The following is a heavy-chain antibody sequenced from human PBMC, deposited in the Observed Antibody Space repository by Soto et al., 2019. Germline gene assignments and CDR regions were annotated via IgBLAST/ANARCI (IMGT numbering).Heavy chain of an antibody. Sequence: SETLYITCSVSGGSISNPIDYWAWIRQPPGKGLEWIGSIFNSGSAYYNPSLKSRVTMSVDTSQNQFSLKLSSVTAADTAVYYCAGRTSLTSVEIFSGGLSGYNWVDPWGRGTLVTASS. CDR2: IFNSGSA. CDR3: AGRTSLTSVEIFSGGLSGYNWVDP. J-gene: IGHJ5*01. CDR1: GGSISNPIDY. D-gene: IGHD3-3*01. V-gene: IGHV4-39*01.